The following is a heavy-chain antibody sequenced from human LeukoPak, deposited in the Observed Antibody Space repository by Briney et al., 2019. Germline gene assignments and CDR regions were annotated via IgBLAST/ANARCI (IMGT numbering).Heavy chain of an antibody. V-gene: IGHV1-2*02. CDR2: INPSSGAT. J-gene: IGHJ4*02. CDR1: AYTFSDFY. CDR3: AAWGYKLSFDS. D-gene: IGHD5-18*01. Sequence: ALVKVSCKASAYTFSDFYMHWVRQAPGQGLERMGWINPSSGATNYAQKFQGRVTMTRDTSISTAYMELTRLTSDDTAVYYCAAWGYKLSFDSWGQGTLLIVSS.